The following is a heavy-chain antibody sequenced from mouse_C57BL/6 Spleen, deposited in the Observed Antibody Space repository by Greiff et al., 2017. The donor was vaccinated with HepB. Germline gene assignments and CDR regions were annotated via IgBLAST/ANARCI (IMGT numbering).Heavy chain of an antibody. V-gene: IGHV1-82*01. Sequence: VQLKESGPELVKPGASVKISCKASGYAFSSSWMNWVKQRPGKGLEWIGRIYPGDGDTNYNGKFKGKATLTADKSSSTAYMQLSSLTSEDSAVYFCARVTRNYFDYWGQGTTLTVSS. D-gene: IGHD2-12*01. CDR1: GYAFSSSW. J-gene: IGHJ2*01. CDR2: IYPGDGDT. CDR3: ARVTRNYFDY.